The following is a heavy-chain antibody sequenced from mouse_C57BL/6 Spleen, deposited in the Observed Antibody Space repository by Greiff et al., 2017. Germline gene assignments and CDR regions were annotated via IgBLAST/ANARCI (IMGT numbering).Heavy chain of an antibody. V-gene: IGHV1-50*01. CDR1: GYTFTSYW. CDR3: ARGNYGY. CDR2: IDPSDSYP. Sequence: VQLQQPGAELVKPGASVKLSCKASGYTFTSYWMQWVKQRPGQGLEWIGEIDPSDSYPNYNQKFKGKATLTVDTSSSTAYMPLSSLTSEDSAVYSCARGNYGYWGQGTTLTVSS. J-gene: IGHJ2*01.